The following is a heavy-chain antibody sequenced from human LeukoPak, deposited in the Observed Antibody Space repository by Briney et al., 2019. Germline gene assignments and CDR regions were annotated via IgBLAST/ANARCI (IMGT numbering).Heavy chain of an antibody. CDR1: GFTFSSYW. CDR2: ITGSGGNT. Sequence: GGSLRLSCAASGFTFSSYWMTWVRQAPGQGLEWVSGITGSGGNTYYADSVKGRFTISRDNSKNTLYLQMDGLRVEDTAVYYCAKVDSRQSRSAFDIWGQGTLATVSS. V-gene: IGHV3-23*01. CDR3: AKVDSRQSRSAFDI. J-gene: IGHJ3*02.